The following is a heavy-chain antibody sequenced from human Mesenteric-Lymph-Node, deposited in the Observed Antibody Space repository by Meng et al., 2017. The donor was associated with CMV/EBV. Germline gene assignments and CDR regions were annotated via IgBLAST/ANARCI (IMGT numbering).Heavy chain of an antibody. J-gene: IGHJ4*02. D-gene: IGHD3-16*01. CDR3: AKDWGSEVVDY. Sequence: GGSLRLSCAASGFTFSSYAMDWVRQAPGKGLEWVSVIYSGGSSTYYSDSVKGRFTISRDNSKNTLYLQMNSLRAEDTAVYYCAKDWGSEVVDYWGQGTLVTVSS. CDR2: IYSGGSST. CDR1: GFTFSSYA. V-gene: IGHV3-23*03.